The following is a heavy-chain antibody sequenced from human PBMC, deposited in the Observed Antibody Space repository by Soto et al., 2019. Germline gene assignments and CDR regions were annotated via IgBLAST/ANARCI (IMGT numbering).Heavy chain of an antibody. V-gene: IGHV3-53*01. CDR2: IYSGGST. Sequence: DVQLVESGGHLIQPGGSLRLSCAASGLTVSSNYMTCVRQAPGQGLEWVSGIYSGGSTYYADSVKGRFAISRDNSRNTLYLQRDSLIAEDTAVYYCARAYKWYEGYFDYWGRGTLVTVSS. J-gene: IGHJ4*02. D-gene: IGHD1-1*01. CDR3: ARAYKWYEGYFDY. CDR1: GLTVSSNY.